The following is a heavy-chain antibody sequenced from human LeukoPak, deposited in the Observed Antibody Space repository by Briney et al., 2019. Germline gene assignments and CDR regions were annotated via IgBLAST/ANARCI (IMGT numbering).Heavy chain of an antibody. CDR1: GFTFSSYS. J-gene: IGHJ6*02. Sequence: PGGSLRLSCAASGFTFSSYSMNWVRQAPGKGLEWVSSISSSSSYIYYADSVKGRFTISRDNAKSSLYLQMNSLRAEDTAVYYCAREYGIAVAKRYYYGMDVWGQGTTVTVSS. V-gene: IGHV3-21*01. D-gene: IGHD6-19*01. CDR2: ISSSSSYI. CDR3: AREYGIAVAKRYYYGMDV.